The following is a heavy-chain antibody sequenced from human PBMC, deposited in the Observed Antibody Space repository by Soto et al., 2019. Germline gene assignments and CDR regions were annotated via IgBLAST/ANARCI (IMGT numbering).Heavy chain of an antibody. CDR3: ATGEVPAYHRNYYYYGMDV. CDR2: ITPIFGTA. V-gene: IGHV1-69*06. J-gene: IGHJ6*02. D-gene: IGHD2-2*01. CDR1: GGTFSSHA. Sequence: QVQLVQSGAEVKKPGSSVKVSCKASGGTFSSHAISWVRQAPGQGLEWMGGITPIFGTANYAQKFQGRVTIIADKFTTTAYMELSSLTSEDTAVYYCATGEVPAYHRNYYYYGMDVWGQGTTVTVSS.